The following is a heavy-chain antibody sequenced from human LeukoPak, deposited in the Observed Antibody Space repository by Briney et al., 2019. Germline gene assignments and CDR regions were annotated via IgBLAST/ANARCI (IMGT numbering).Heavy chain of an antibody. Sequence: PSETLSLTCTVSGGSIGTYYWSWIRQPAGKGLEWIGRIYTGGSSNYNPSLKSRVTMSIETSKNQFSLKVSSVTAADTAVYYCARAPTAYCLSTTCQPYLDYWGQGTLVTVSS. V-gene: IGHV4-4*07. D-gene: IGHD2-2*01. CDR1: GGSIGTYY. CDR2: IYTGGSS. CDR3: ARAPTAYCLSTTCQPYLDY. J-gene: IGHJ4*02.